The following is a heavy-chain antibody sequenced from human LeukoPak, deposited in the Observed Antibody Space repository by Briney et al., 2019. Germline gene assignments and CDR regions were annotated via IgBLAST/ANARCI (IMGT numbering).Heavy chain of an antibody. CDR2: ISSRSSYI. J-gene: IGHJ4*02. CDR3: ARVAKERVGGVYYFDY. V-gene: IGHV3-21*01. D-gene: IGHD1-1*01. Sequence: GGSLRLSCAASGFTFSSYSMNWVRQAPGKGLEWVSSISSRSSYIYYAHSVKGRFTISRENAKNSLYLQMNSLRAGDTAVYYCARVAKERVGGVYYFDYWGQGTLVAVSS. CDR1: GFTFSSYS.